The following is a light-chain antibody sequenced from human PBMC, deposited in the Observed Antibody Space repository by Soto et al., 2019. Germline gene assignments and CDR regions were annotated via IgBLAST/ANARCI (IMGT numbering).Light chain of an antibody. Sequence: EIVLTQSPATLSLSPGERATLSCRASQSISSHLAWYQQKPGQAPRFVMYDASNRATGIPARFSGSGSGTDFTLTISSLEPEDFAVYYCQQRVNWPLTFGGGTKVEIK. CDR2: DAS. V-gene: IGKV3-11*01. CDR1: QSISSH. CDR3: QQRVNWPLT. J-gene: IGKJ4*01.